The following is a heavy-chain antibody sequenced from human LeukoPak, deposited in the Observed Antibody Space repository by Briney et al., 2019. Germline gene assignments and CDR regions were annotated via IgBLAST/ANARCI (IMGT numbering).Heavy chain of an antibody. Sequence: GGSLRLSCAVSGFNFSTYNMNWVRQAPGKGLEWVSYISTSSRTTYYADSVKGRFTISRDNAKNSLYLQMNSLRAEDTAVYYCARDGYDFWSGYPTTLDYWGQGTLVTVSS. V-gene: IGHV3-48*01. CDR2: ISTSSRTT. J-gene: IGHJ4*02. CDR1: GFNFSTYN. D-gene: IGHD3-3*01. CDR3: ARDGYDFWSGYPTTLDY.